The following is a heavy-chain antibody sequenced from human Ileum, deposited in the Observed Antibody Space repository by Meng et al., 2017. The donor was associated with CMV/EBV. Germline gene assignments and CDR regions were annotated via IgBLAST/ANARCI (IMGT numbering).Heavy chain of an antibody. CDR2: IKQDGSEK. J-gene: IGHJ4*02. D-gene: IGHD3-22*01. V-gene: IGHV3-7*01. CDR1: GFTFSIYW. CDR3: ARMHNSYDSSGYYAHFDY. Sequence: GGSLRLSCAASGFTFSIYWMSWVRQAPGKGLEWVANIKQDGSEKYYVDSVKGRFTISRDNAKNSLYLKMNSLRAEDTSVYYCARMHNSYDSSGYYAHFDYWGQGTLVTVSS.